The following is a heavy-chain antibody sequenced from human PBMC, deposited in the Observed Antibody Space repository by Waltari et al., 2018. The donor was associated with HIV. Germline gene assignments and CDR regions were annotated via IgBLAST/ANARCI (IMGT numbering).Heavy chain of an antibody. J-gene: IGHJ6*02. V-gene: IGHV4-59*01. CDR3: AREGKLLWCGEGPRRVDYGRDV. CDR2: IYYSGST. Sequence: QVQLQESGPGLVQPSETLSLTCTVSGGSISSYYWSWIRQPPGKGLEWIGYIYYSGSTNHNPSLKSRVNISGDTAKNQLSLKLSSVTAADTAVYYWAREGKLLWCGEGPRRVDYGRDVWGQGTTVTVSS. CDR1: GGSISSYY. D-gene: IGHD3-10*01.